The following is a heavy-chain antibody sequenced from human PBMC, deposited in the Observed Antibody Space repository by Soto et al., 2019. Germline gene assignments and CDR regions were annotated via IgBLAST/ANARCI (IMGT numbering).Heavy chain of an antibody. CDR3: AREKTSYGMDV. CDR2: MNPNSGNT. J-gene: IGHJ6*04. CDR1: GYTFTSYD. Sequence: QVQLVQSGAEVKKPGASVKVSCKASGYTFTSYDINWVRQATGQGLEWMGWMNPNSGNTGYAQKFQGRVTMARNTPITTAYTELSSLRSEDTAVYHSAREKTSYGMDVWGKGTTVTVSS. V-gene: IGHV1-8*01.